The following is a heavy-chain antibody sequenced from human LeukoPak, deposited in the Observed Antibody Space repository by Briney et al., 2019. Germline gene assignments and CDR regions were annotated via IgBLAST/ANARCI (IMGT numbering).Heavy chain of an antibody. J-gene: IGHJ6*03. CDR1: GPTFTSYD. D-gene: IGHD5-18*01. CDR2: MNPNSGNT. CDR3: ASALGYSYGSNYMDV. V-gene: IGHV1-8*01. Sequence: GASVKVSCKASGPTFTSYDINWVRQATGQGLEWLGWMNPNSGNTGYAQKFQGRVTMTRNTSISTAYMELSSLRSEDTAVYYCASALGYSYGSNYMDVWGKGTTVTVSS.